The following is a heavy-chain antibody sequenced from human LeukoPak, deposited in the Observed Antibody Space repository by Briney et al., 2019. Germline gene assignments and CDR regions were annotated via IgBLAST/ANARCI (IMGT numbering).Heavy chain of an antibody. D-gene: IGHD3-10*01. V-gene: IGHV1-45*02. CDR3: ASPQGLGSGRQAFDI. Sequence: SVKVSCKASGYTFTYRYLHWVRQAPGQALEWMGWITPFNGNTNYAQKFQDRVTITRDRSMSTAYMELSSLRSEDTAMYYCASPQGLGSGRQAFDIWGQGTMVTVSS. CDR1: GYTFTYRY. CDR2: ITPFNGNT. J-gene: IGHJ3*02.